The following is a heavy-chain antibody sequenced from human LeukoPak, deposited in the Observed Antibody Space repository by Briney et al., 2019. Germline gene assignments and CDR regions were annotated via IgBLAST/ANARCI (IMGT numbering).Heavy chain of an antibody. CDR2: IYTSGST. Sequence: PSETLSLTCTVSGASITSYHWSWIRQPAGKGLEWIGRIYTSGSTNYNPSLKSRVTMSVDTSKNQFSLKLSSVTAADTAVYYCARDGGPGQYGLLIRDAFDIWGQGTMVTVSS. CDR3: ARDGGPGQYGLLIRDAFDI. CDR1: GASITSYH. J-gene: IGHJ3*02. D-gene: IGHD2-15*01. V-gene: IGHV4-4*07.